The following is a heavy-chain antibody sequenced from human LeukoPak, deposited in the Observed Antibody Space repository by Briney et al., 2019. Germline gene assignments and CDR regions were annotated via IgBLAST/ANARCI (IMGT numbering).Heavy chain of an antibody. D-gene: IGHD6-19*01. CDR1: GFTFSSYA. CDR2: ISGSGGST. Sequence: PGGSLRLSCAASGFTFSSYAMSWDRQAPGKGLEWVSAISGSGGSTYYADSVKGRFTISRDSSKNTLYLQMNSLRAEDTAVYYCATMGLSYSSGWYPFDYWGQGTLVTVSS. CDR3: ATMGLSYSSGWYPFDY. V-gene: IGHV3-23*01. J-gene: IGHJ4*02.